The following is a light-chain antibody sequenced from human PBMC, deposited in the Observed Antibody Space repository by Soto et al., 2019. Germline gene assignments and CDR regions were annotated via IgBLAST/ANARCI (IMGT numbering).Light chain of an antibody. CDR2: DVS. Sequence: QSALTQPASVSGSPGQSITISCTGTSSDVGGYNYVSWYQQHPGKAPKLMIYDVSNRPSGVSNRFSGSKSGNTASLTISGLQAEDEADYYCNSYTRSSNYVFGTGTKVTVL. J-gene: IGLJ1*01. V-gene: IGLV2-14*01. CDR3: NSYTRSSNYV. CDR1: SSDVGGYNY.